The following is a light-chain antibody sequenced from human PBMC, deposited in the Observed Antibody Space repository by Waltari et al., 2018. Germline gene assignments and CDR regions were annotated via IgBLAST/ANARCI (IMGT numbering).Light chain of an antibody. Sequence: SYVLTQPPSASVAPGNTARITWAGTNIGSKGVHWYQQRPGQAPVLVGPDDDGRPSGTPERLSGSRSGDTATLTLRTVEAGDEADYYCQVWDSDDDYWVFGGGTTLTVL. V-gene: IGLV3-21*03. CDR2: DDD. CDR1: NIGSKG. CDR3: QVWDSDDDYWV. J-gene: IGLJ3*02.